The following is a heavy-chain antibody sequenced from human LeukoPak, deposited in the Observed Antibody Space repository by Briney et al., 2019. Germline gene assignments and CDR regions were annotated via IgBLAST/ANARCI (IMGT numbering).Heavy chain of an antibody. CDR3: ARDVPYYYDSSGYYSPFDC. J-gene: IGHJ4*02. CDR1: GFTFSTYA. Sequence: GGSLRLSCAASGFTFSTYAMTWVRQAPGKGLEWVSDINGAGGRTYYADSVKGRFTISRDNSKNTVDLLMNSLRAEDTAIYYCARDVPYYYDSSGYYSPFDCWGQGTLVTVSS. V-gene: IGHV3-23*01. CDR2: INGAGGRT. D-gene: IGHD3-22*01.